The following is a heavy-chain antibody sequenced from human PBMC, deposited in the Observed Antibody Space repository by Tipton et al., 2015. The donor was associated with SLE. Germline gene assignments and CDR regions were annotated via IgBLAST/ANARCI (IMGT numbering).Heavy chain of an antibody. J-gene: IGHJ4*02. Sequence: TLSLTCTVSGGSLSSGSYYWSWIRQPAGKGLEWIGHIYTSGSTNYNPSLKSRVTISVDTSKNQFSLKLSSVTAADTALYYCARGTNYDSSGYYSYWGQGTLVTVSS. D-gene: IGHD3-22*01. CDR3: ARGTNYDSSGYYSY. CDR1: GGSLSSGSYY. V-gene: IGHV4-61*09. CDR2: IYTSGST.